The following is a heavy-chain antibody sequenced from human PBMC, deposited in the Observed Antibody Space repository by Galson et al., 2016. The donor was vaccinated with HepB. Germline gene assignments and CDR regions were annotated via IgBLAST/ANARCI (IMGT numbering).Heavy chain of an antibody. J-gene: IGHJ5*02. D-gene: IGHD3-10*01. Sequence: QSGAEVKKPGESLRISCKGSGYKFTSYWISWVRQMPGKGLEWMGRIDPSDSYTKYSPSFEGHVTISADKSISTAYLEWRSLKASDTAMYYCARQPTPSMIRGIISNWFDPWGQGTLVTVSS. CDR1: GYKFTSYW. CDR2: IDPSDSYT. V-gene: IGHV5-10-1*01. CDR3: ARQPTPSMIRGIISNWFDP.